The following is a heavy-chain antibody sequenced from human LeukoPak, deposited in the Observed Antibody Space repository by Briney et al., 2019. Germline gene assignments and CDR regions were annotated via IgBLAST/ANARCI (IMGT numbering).Heavy chain of an antibody. CDR2: IYYSGST. D-gene: IGHD3-16*01. V-gene: IGHV4-30-4*08. CDR1: GGSISSSSYY. J-gene: IGHJ4*02. CDR3: AREGDYTFDY. Sequence: SETLSLTCTVSGGSISSSSYYWGWIRQPPGKGLEWIGYIYYSGSTYYNPSLKSRVTISVDTSKNQFSLKLSSVTAADTAVYYCAREGDYTFDYWGQGTLVTVSS.